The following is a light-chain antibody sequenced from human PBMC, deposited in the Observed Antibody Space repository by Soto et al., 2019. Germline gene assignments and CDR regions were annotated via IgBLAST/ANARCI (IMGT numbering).Light chain of an antibody. CDR2: EVN. V-gene: IGLV2-14*01. CDR1: NSDVGGNDY. CDR3: SSYSATSTRV. Sequence: QSALTQPASVSGSPGQSVTISCTGANSDVGGNDYVSWYQQHPGKAPKLIIYEVNKRPSGVSNHFSGSKSGNTASLIISGLQADDEADYYCSSYSATSTRVFGAGTKLTVL. J-gene: IGLJ1*01.